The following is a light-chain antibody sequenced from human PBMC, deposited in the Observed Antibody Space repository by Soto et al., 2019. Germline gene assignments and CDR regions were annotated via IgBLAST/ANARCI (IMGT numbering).Light chain of an antibody. CDR2: EVS. CDR1: SSDVGGYNY. Sequence: QSALTQPPSASGSPGQSVTISCTGTSSDVGGYNYVSWYQQHPGKAPKLMISEVSKRPSGVPDRFSGYKSGTTASLTVSGLQAEDEADYYCSSFAGNNNLVFGGGTKLTVL. J-gene: IGLJ2*01. CDR3: SSFAGNNNLV. V-gene: IGLV2-8*01.